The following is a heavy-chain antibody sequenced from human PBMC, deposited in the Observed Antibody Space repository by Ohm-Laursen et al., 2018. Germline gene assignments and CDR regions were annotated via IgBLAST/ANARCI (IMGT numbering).Heavy chain of an antibody. CDR3: AKGGNSVGIGY. Sequence: SLRLSCSASGFTFSSYAMSWVRQAPEKGLEWVSGLSGSGHDTYYTDSVKGRFTISRDNSKNTLYLQMNGLRAEDTAVYYCAKGGNSVGIGYWGQGTLVTVSS. CDR2: LSGSGHDT. CDR1: GFTFSSYA. D-gene: IGHD4-23*01. J-gene: IGHJ4*02. V-gene: IGHV3-23*01.